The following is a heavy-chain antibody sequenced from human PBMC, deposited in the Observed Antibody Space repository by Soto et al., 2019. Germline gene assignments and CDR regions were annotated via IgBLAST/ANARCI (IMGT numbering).Heavy chain of an antibody. CDR3: ARRSGYSYAQDYFDY. D-gene: IGHD5-18*01. V-gene: IGHV5-51*01. Sequence: GESLKISCQASGYRFTSYWIGWVRQMTGKGLEWMGIIYPGDSDTRYSPSFQRQVTIAADKSISTAYLQWSSLKASDTAMYYCARRSGYSYAQDYFDYWGPGTLVTVSS. CDR1: GYRFTSYW. CDR2: IYPGDSDT. J-gene: IGHJ4*02.